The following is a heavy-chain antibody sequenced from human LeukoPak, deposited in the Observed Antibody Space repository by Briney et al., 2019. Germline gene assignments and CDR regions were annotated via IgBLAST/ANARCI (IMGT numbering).Heavy chain of an antibody. Sequence: GGSLRLSCAASGFTFSSYAMSWVRQAPGKGLEWVSAISGSGGSTYYADSVKGRFTISRDNAKNSLYLQMNSLRAEDTAVYYCARDATKDSSGGFDPWGQGTLVTVSS. V-gene: IGHV3-23*01. CDR2: ISGSGGST. CDR1: GFTFSSYA. D-gene: IGHD3-22*01. CDR3: ARDATKDSSGGFDP. J-gene: IGHJ5*02.